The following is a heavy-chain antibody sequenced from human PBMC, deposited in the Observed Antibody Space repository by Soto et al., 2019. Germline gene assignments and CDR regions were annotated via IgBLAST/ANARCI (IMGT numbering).Heavy chain of an antibody. CDR1: GGSISSGGYY. CDR3: ARVGGINWFDP. CDR2: IYYSGST. D-gene: IGHD3-16*01. Sequence: QVQLQESGPGLVKPSQTLSLTCTVSGGSISSGGYYWSWIRQHPGKGLEWIGYIYYSGSTYYNPSLKIRVTISVATSKNQFSLRLSSVTAADTAVYYCARVGGINWFDPWGQGTLVTVSS. V-gene: IGHV4-31*03. J-gene: IGHJ5*02.